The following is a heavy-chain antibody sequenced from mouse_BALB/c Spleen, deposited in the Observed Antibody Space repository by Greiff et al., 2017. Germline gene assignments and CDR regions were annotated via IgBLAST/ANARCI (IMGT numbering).Heavy chain of an antibody. CDR1: GFTFSGIG. J-gene: IGHJ4*01. CDR2: ISSGSSTI. Sequence: EVQLVESGGGLVQPGGSRKLSCAASGFTFSGIGMHWVRQAPEKGLEWVAYISSGSSTIYYAATVKGRFTISRDNPTNTLFLQMTSLRSEDTAMYYCARRDGFHYCGYDAMDYWGQGTTVTVSS. D-gene: IGHD3-3*01. CDR3: ARRDGFHYCGYDAMDY. V-gene: IGHV5-17*02.